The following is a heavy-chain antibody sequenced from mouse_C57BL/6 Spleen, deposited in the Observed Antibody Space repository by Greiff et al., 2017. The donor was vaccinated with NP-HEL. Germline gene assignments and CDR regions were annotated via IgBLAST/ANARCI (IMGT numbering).Heavy chain of an antibody. D-gene: IGHD2-2*01. CDR2: INPSNGGT. CDR1: GYTFTSYW. J-gene: IGHJ2*01. CDR3: ARSWGYGYEKTYYFDY. Sequence: QVQLQQPGTELVKPGASVKLSCKASGYTFTSYWMHWVKQRPGQGLEWIGNINPSNGGTNYNEKFKSKATLTVDKSSSTAYMQLSSLTSEDSAVYYCARSWGYGYEKTYYFDYWGQGTTLTVSS. V-gene: IGHV1-53*01.